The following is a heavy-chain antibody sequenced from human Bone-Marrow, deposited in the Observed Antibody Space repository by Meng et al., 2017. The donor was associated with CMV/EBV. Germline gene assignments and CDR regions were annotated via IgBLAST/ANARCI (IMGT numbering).Heavy chain of an antibody. CDR1: GFTFSSYA. J-gene: IGHJ4*02. CDR2: ISYDGSNK. Sequence: GESLKISCAASGFTFSSYAMHWVRQAPGKGLEWVAVISYDGSNKYYADSVKGRFTISRDNSKNTLYLQMNSLRAEDTAVYYCATPGYQLLFPYYFDYWGQGTLVTVSS. CDR3: ATPGYQLLFPYYFDY. V-gene: IGHV3-30*04. D-gene: IGHD2-2*01.